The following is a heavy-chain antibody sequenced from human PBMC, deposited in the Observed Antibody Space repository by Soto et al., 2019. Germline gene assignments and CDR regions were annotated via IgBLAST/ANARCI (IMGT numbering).Heavy chain of an antibody. CDR2: INPNNGDT. CDR1: GYFFTSHY. D-gene: IGHD3-10*01. V-gene: IGHV1-2*06. CDR3: AREVTYGGGSFSLGL. J-gene: IGHJ4*02. Sequence: QVQLVQSGAEVEKPGASVKVSCKTSGYFFTSHYIHWVRLTLGRGLEWMGRINPNNGDTNSPQKFQGRVTMTSDTSISTAYMEMSGLRSDDTALYYCAREVTYGGGSFSLGLWGQGTLVTVSS.